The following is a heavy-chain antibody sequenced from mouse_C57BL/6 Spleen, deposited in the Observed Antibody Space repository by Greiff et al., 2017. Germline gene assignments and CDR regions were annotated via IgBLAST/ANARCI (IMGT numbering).Heavy chain of an antibody. J-gene: IGHJ3*01. D-gene: IGHD3-1*01. Sequence: QVQLQQPGAELVKPGASVKLSCKASGYTFTSYWMHWVKQRPGQGLEWIGMIHPNSGSTNYNEKFKSKATLTVDKSSSTAYMQLSSLTSEDSAVYYGAACSGGGYLAYWGQGTLVTVSA. CDR3: AACSGGGYLAY. CDR1: GYTFTSYW. V-gene: IGHV1-64*01. CDR2: IHPNSGST.